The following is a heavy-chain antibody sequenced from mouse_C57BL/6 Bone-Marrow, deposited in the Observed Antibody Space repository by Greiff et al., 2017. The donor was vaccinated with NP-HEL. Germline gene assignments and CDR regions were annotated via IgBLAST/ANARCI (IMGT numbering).Heavy chain of an antibody. J-gene: IGHJ3*01. CDR3: ASFRQLYEAY. CDR2: INPGSGGT. CDR1: GYAFTNYL. V-gene: IGHV1-54*01. Sequence: QVQLQQSGAELVRPGTSVKVSCKASGYAFTNYLIEWVKQRPGQGLEWIGVINPGSGGTNYNEKFKGKATLTADKSSSTAYMQLSSLTSEDSAVYFCASFRQLYEAYWGQGTLVTVSA. D-gene: IGHD3-2*01.